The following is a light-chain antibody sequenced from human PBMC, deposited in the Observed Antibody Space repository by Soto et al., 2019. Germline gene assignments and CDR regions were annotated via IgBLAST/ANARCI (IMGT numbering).Light chain of an antibody. J-gene: IGLJ1*01. V-gene: IGLV1-44*01. CDR1: SSNIGSNS. Sequence: QPVLTQPPSASGTPGQRVTVSCSGSSSNIGSNSANWYQQLPGTAPKLLIYGHNQRPSGVPARFSASESGTSASLAISGLQSEDEADYYCAAWDDSLNALVFGTGTKVTVL. CDR3: AAWDDSLNALV. CDR2: GHN.